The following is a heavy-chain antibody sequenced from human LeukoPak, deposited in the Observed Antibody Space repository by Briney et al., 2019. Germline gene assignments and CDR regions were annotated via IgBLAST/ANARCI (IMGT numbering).Heavy chain of an antibody. V-gene: IGHV4-59*01. J-gene: IGHJ5*02. CDR1: GGSINSY. D-gene: IGHD3-10*01. Sequence: PSETLSLTCTVSGGSINSYWSWIRQPAGKGLEWIGYIYYSGSTNYNPSLKSRVTISVDTSKNQFSLKLSSVTAADTAVYYCARGITMVRGVIIRFDPWGQGTLVTVSS. CDR3: ARGITMVRGVIIRFDP. CDR2: IYYSGST.